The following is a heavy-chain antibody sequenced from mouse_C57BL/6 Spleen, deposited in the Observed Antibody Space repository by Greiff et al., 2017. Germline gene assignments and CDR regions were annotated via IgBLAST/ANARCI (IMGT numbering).Heavy chain of an antibody. D-gene: IGHD2-4*01. Sequence: EVQLQQSGPELVKPGASVKMSCKASGYTFTDYNMHWVKQSHGKSLEWIGYINPNNGGTSSNQKFKGKATLTVNKSSSTAYMELRSLTSEDSAVXYCARWGLRPLYYAMDYWGQGTSVTVSS. J-gene: IGHJ4*01. CDR1: GYTFTDYN. V-gene: IGHV1-22*01. CDR3: ARWGLRPLYYAMDY. CDR2: INPNNGGT.